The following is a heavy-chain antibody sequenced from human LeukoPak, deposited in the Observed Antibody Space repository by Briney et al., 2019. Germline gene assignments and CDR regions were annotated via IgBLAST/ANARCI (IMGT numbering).Heavy chain of an antibody. Sequence: GGSLRLSCAVSGFTFSNAWMNWARQAPGKGLEWVGRIKSKAEGETTDYAAPVKGRFTISRDDSKNTLYLQMNSLKTEDTAVYYCATVRGVLDYWGQGTLVTVSS. J-gene: IGHJ4*02. D-gene: IGHD3-10*01. CDR2: IKSKAEGETT. V-gene: IGHV3-15*01. CDR1: GFTFSNAW. CDR3: ATVRGVLDY.